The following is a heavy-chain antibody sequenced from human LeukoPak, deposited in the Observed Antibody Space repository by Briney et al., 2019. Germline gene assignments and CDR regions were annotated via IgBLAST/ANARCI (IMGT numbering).Heavy chain of an antibody. Sequence: PSQTLSLTCTVSGVSISSGGYYWSWIRQHPGKGLEWIGYIYYSGSTYYNPSLKSRVTISLDTSKNQFSLKLSSVTAADTAVYYCASGRMDWFDPWGQGTLVTVST. CDR3: ASGRMDWFDP. CDR2: IYYSGST. D-gene: IGHD1-14*01. V-gene: IGHV4-31*03. J-gene: IGHJ5*02. CDR1: GVSISSGGYY.